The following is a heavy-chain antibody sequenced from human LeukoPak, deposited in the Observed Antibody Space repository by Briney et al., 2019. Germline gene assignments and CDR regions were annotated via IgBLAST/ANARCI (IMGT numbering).Heavy chain of an antibody. Sequence: GGSLRLSCAASGFTFDDYAMHWVRQAPGKGLEWVSLISWDGGSTYYADSVKGRFTISRDNSKNSLYLQMNSLRAEDTALYYCAKRAGTAAGKGHYYYYMDVWGKGTTVTVSS. CDR2: ISWDGGST. V-gene: IGHV3-43D*03. CDR1: GFTFDDYA. J-gene: IGHJ6*03. D-gene: IGHD6-13*01. CDR3: AKRAGTAAGKGHYYYYMDV.